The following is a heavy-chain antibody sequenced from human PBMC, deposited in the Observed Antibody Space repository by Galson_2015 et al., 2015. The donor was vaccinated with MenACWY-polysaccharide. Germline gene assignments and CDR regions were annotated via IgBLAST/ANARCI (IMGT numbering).Heavy chain of an antibody. CDR2: IQYDGSNK. Sequence: SLRLPCAASGFSFSANGMSWVRQAPGKGLEWVAVIQYDGSNKVYADSVKGRFTISRDNSKNTVFLEMNTLGVEDTAVYYCAREGSRIVFHAFDIWGQGTMVTVSS. D-gene: IGHD2-2*01. CDR1: GFSFSANG. J-gene: IGHJ3*02. V-gene: IGHV3-33*08. CDR3: AREGSRIVFHAFDI.